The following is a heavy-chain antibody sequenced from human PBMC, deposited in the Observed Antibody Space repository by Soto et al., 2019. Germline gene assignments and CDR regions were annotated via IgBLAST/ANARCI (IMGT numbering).Heavy chain of an antibody. CDR1: TGSITSGDYF. CDR3: AGVVVGATRQTGSDH. D-gene: IGHD2-15*01. CDR2: MHSSGGT. Sequence: QLLESGPGLVKPSETLSLTCTVSTGSITSGDYFWGWIRQPPGKGLEFIGSMHSSGGTYYSPSLKTRVSISMDTSKNQFSLKLTSVTTADTAVYFCAGVVVGATRQTGSDHWGQGTLVTVS. J-gene: IGHJ4*02. V-gene: IGHV4-39*01.